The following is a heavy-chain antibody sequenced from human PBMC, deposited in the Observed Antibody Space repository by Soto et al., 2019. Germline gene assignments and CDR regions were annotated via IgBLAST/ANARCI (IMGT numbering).Heavy chain of an antibody. Sequence: GSLRLSCAASGFTFSSYGMHWVRQAPGKGLEWVAVIWYDGSNKYYADSVKGRFTISRDNSKNTLYLQMNSLRAEDTAVYYCARDYGASGMDVWGQGTTVTVSS. D-gene: IGHD2-8*01. CDR3: ARDYGASGMDV. V-gene: IGHV3-33*01. CDR1: GFTFSSYG. J-gene: IGHJ6*02. CDR2: IWYDGSNK.